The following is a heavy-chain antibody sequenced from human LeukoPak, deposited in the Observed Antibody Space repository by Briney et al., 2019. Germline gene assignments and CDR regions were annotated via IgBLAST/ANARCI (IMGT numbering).Heavy chain of an antibody. J-gene: IGHJ6*03. CDR3: ASWSNYYMDV. V-gene: IGHV3-7*01. CDR2: IKQDGSEK. CDR1: GFPFSSYW. Sequence: PGGSLRLSCATSGFPFSSYWMSWVRQAPGKGLEWVANIKQDGSEKYYVDSVKGRFTISRDNAKNSLYLQMNSLRAEDTAVYYCASWSNYYMDVWGKGTTVTVSS.